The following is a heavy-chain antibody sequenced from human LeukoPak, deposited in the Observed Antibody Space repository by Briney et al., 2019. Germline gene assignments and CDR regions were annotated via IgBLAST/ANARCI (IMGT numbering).Heavy chain of an antibody. Sequence: GGSLRLSCAASGFTFSSYAMSWVRQAPGKGLEWVSTISSSSVTTYYADSVKGRFTMSRDNFKNTLYLRMNSLRAEDTAIYYCAKYIYAYSRQFDYWGQGTLVTVSS. J-gene: IGHJ4*02. V-gene: IGHV3-23*01. CDR1: GFTFSSYA. CDR2: ISSSSVTT. CDR3: AKYIYAYSRQFDY. D-gene: IGHD2-15*01.